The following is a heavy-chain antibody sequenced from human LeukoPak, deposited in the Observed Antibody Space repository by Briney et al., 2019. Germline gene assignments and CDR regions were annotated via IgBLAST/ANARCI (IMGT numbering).Heavy chain of an antibody. CDR2: IIPIFGTA. J-gene: IGHJ4*02. V-gene: IGHV1-69*05. CDR3: ARVTRAVAGISSFDY. Sequence: ASVKVSCKASGGTFSSYAISWVRQAPGQGLEWMGGIIPIFGTANYAQKLQGRVTMTTDTSTSTAYMELRSLRSDDTAVYYCARVTRAVAGISSFDYWGQGTLVTVSS. CDR1: GGTFSSYA. D-gene: IGHD6-19*01.